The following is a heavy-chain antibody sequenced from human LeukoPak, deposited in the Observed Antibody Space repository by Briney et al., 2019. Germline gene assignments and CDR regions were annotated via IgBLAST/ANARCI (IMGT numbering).Heavy chain of an antibody. V-gene: IGHV1-8*01. CDR1: GYTFTSYD. J-gene: IGHJ4*02. CDR2: MNPNSGNT. Sequence: ASVTVSCKASGYTFTSYDINWVRQATGQGLEWMGWMNPNSGNTGYAQKFQGRVTMTRNTSISTAYMELRSLRSDDTAVYYCARGGRDYYDSSGYDYWGQGTLVTVSS. CDR3: ARGGRDYYDSSGYDY. D-gene: IGHD3-22*01.